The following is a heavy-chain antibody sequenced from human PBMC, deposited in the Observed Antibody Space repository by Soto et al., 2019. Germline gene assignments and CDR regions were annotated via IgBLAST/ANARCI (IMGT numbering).Heavy chain of an antibody. D-gene: IGHD3-10*01. CDR3: ERYGSGSYQNQGMDV. J-gene: IGHJ6*02. V-gene: IGHV4-61*01. CDR2: IYYSGST. Sequence: SETLSLTCTVSGGSVSSGSYYWSWIRQPPGKGLEWIGYIYYSGSTNYNPSLKSRVTISVDKSKNQFSLKLSSVTAADTAVYSCERYGSGSYQNQGMDVWGQGTTVT. CDR1: GGSVSSGSYY.